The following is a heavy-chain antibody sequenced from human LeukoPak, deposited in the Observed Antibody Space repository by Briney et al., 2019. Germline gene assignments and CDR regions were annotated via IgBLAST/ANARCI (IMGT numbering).Heavy chain of an antibody. CDR2: ISGSGGST. Sequence: GGSLRLSCAASGFTFSSYAMSWVRQAPGKGLEWVSAISGSGGSTYYAGSVKGRFTISRDNSKNTLYLQMNSLRAEDTAVYYCAKDYLGIVGAIGFDYWGQGTLVTVSS. CDR1: GFTFSSYA. CDR3: AKDYLGIVGAIGFDY. D-gene: IGHD1-26*01. J-gene: IGHJ4*02. V-gene: IGHV3-23*01.